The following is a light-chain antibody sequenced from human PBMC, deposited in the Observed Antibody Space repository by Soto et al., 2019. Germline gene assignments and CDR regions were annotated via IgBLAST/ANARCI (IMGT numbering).Light chain of an antibody. V-gene: IGKV2-30*02. Sequence: TQCPLSMPVSFGQPASISCRMNQSLVHSDGIAYFSWFQQRPGRSPRRLIYKFSNRDSGVPARFSGSGSGTYFALKISRVYAEDVGVYYCMQGTQWPITFGQGTRLEIK. CDR3: MQGTQWPIT. CDR2: KFS. CDR1: QSLVHSDGIAY. J-gene: IGKJ5*01.